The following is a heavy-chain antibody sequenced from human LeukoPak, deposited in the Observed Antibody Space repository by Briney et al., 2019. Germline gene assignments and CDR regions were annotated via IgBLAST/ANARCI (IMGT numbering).Heavy chain of an antibody. CDR1: GYTFTSYD. Sequence: ASVKVSCKASGYTFTSYDINWVRQAPGQGLEWMGWMNPNSGNTGYAQRFQGRVAISRDTSISTAYMEMSGRRSEDTAVYYCARAGSTVTTWDAFDIWGQGTMVTVSS. CDR3: ARAGSTVTTWDAFDI. D-gene: IGHD4-17*01. J-gene: IGHJ3*02. V-gene: IGHV1-8*03. CDR2: MNPNSGNT.